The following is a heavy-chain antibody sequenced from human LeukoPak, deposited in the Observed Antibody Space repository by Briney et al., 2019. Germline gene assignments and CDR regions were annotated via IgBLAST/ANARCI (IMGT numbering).Heavy chain of an antibody. CDR3: ARGEVVVVPAAIWGGLDY. Sequence: GASVKVSCKASGYTFTGYYIHWVRQAPGQGLEWRGGIIPIFGTANYAQKFQGRVTITADESTTTASMELSSLRSEATAVYYCARGEVVVVPAAIWGGLDYWGQGTLVTVSS. J-gene: IGHJ4*02. D-gene: IGHD2-2*01. V-gene: IGHV1-69*13. CDR2: IIPIFGTA. CDR1: GYTFTGYY.